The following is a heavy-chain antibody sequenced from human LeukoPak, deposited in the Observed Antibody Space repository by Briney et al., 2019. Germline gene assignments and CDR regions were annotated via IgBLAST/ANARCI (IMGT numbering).Heavy chain of an antibody. CDR1: GFTFSSHG. V-gene: IGHV3-33*01. J-gene: IGHJ3*02. CDR2: IWYDGSNQ. D-gene: IGHD4-23*01. CDR3: AREAYGGEGPFDI. Sequence: PGVSLRLSCAASGFTFSSHGMHWVRQAPGKGLEWVAVIWYDGSNQYYADSVKGRFTISRDNSKHMVYLQMSSLRADDTAVYYCAREAYGGEGPFDIWGQGTMVTVSS.